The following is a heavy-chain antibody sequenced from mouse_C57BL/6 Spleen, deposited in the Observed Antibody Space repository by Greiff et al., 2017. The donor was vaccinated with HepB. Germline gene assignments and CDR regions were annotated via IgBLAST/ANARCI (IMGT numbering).Heavy chain of an antibody. CDR1: GYTFTDYN. Sequence: VQLQQSGPELVKPGASVKIPCKASGYTFTDYNMDWVKQSHGKSLEWIGDINPNNGGTIYNQKFKGKATLTVDKSSSTAYMELRSLTSEDTAVYYCARTDSSGYYFDYWGQGTTLTVSS. CDR3: ARTDSSGYYFDY. J-gene: IGHJ2*01. V-gene: IGHV1-18*01. CDR2: INPNNGGT. D-gene: IGHD3-2*02.